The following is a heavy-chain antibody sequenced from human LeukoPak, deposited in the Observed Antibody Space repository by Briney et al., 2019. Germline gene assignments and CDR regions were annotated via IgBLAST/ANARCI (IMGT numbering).Heavy chain of an antibody. D-gene: IGHD6-13*01. V-gene: IGHV3-30*02. Sequence: GGSLRLSCAASGFTFNTSDLHWVRQAPGKGLEWVAFIWYDGSDKYYADSVKGRFTISRDNSKNTLSLQMNSLRAEDTAVYYCAKDRRSSSWYGSDYWGQGTLVIVSS. CDR3: AKDRRSSSWYGSDY. J-gene: IGHJ4*02. CDR1: GFTFNTSD. CDR2: IWYDGSDK.